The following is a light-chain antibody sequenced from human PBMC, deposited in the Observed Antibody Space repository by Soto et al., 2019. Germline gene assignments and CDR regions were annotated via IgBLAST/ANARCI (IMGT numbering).Light chain of an antibody. V-gene: IGKV1-39*01. J-gene: IGKJ4*01. Sequence: DIQMTQSPSSLSASVGDRVTITCRASRTISSYLNWYQQKPGKAPNLLIFAASSLQSGVPSRFSGSGSGTDFTLTISGLQPEDFAIYYCQQSYTTPLTFGGGPKVDIK. CDR2: AAS. CDR1: RTISSY. CDR3: QQSYTTPLT.